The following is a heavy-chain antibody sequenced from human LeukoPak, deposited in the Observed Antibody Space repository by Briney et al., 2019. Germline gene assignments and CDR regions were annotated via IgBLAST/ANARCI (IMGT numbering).Heavy chain of an antibody. V-gene: IGHV3-49*04. J-gene: IGHJ4*02. D-gene: IGHD3-9*01. CDR2: IRSKAYGGTT. Sequence: GGSLRLSCTASGFTFGDYAMSWVRLAPGKGLEWVGFIRSKAYGGTTEYAASVKGRFTISRDDSKSIAYLQMNSLKTEDTAVYYCTRVYYDILTGWDYYFDYWGQGTLVTVSS. CDR1: GFTFGDYA. CDR3: TRVYYDILTGWDYYFDY.